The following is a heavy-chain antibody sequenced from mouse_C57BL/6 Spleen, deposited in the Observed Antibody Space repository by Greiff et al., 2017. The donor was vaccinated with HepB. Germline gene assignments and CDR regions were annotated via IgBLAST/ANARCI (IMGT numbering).Heavy chain of an antibody. V-gene: IGHV1-4*01. CDR1: GYTFTSYT. Sequence: VQLQQSGAELARPGASVKMSCKASGYTFTSYTMHWVKQRPGQGLEWIGYINPSSGYTKYNQKFKDKATLTADKSSSTAYMQLSSLTSEDSAVYYCASTYYDYDGGNYWGQGTTLTVSS. CDR3: ASTYYDYDGGNY. J-gene: IGHJ2*01. D-gene: IGHD2-4*01. CDR2: INPSSGYT.